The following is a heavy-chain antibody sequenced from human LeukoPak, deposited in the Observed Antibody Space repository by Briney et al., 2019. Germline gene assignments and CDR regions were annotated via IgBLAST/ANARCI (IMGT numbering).Heavy chain of an antibody. Sequence: GASVKVSCKASGYSFTGYYLDWVRQAPGQGLEWMGWINPKSGGTNYAQKFQGRVTMTRDMSTSTVYMELSSLRSEDTAVYYCARVRNRGYSYAPSDYWGQGTLVTVSS. CDR1: GYSFTGYY. CDR2: INPKSGGT. V-gene: IGHV1-2*02. J-gene: IGHJ4*02. D-gene: IGHD5-18*01. CDR3: ARVRNRGYSYAPSDY.